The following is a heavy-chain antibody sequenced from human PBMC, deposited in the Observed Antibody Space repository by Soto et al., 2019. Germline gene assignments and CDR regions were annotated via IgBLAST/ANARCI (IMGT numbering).Heavy chain of an antibody. CDR3: ARESGDWPLNWFDP. J-gene: IGHJ5*02. Sequence: PGGSLRLSCAASGFNFTNHWMHWVRQAPGKGLVWVSRITSDGKSKAYAESVKGRFAISRDNAKNTVYLQMNGLTVEDTAVYYCARESGDWPLNWFDPWGQGNLVTVSS. CDR2: ITSDGKSK. D-gene: IGHD2-21*02. V-gene: IGHV3-74*01. CDR1: GFNFTNHW.